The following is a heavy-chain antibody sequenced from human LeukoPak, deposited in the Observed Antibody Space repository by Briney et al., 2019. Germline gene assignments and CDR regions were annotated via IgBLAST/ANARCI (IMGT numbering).Heavy chain of an antibody. D-gene: IGHD3-9*01. CDR1: GGSISSYY. CDR2: IYYSGST. J-gene: IGHJ4*02. Sequence: SETLSLTCTVSGGSISSYYWSWIRQPPGKGLEWIGYIYYSGSTNYNPSLKSRVTISVDTSKNQFSLKLSSVTAADTAVYYCARTGGGYFDWLLYYWGQGTLVTVSS. CDR3: ARTGGGYFDWLLYY. V-gene: IGHV4-59*08.